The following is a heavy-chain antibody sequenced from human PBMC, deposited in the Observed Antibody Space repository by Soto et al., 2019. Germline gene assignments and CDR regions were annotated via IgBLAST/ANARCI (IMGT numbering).Heavy chain of an antibody. V-gene: IGHV3-7*03. J-gene: IGHJ6*03. CDR1: GFTFSSYW. CDR3: ARAGRSGYNYYYYYYMDV. CDR2: IKQDGSEK. Sequence: GGSLRLSCAASGFTFSSYWMSWVRQAPGKGLEWVANIKQDGSEKYYVDSVKGRFTISRDNAKNSLYLQMNSLRAEDTAVYYCARAGRSGYNYYYYYYMDVWGKGTTVTVSS. D-gene: IGHD3-3*01.